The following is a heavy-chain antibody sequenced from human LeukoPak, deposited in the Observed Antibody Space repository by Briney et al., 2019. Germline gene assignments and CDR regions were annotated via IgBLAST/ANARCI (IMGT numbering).Heavy chain of an antibody. CDR1: GFTFSSYA. V-gene: IGHV3-23*01. CDR2: ISGSGGST. Sequence: PGGSLRLSCAASGFTFSSYAMSWVRQAPGKGLEWVSAISGSGGSTYYADPVKGRFTISRDNSKNTLYLQMNSLRAEDTAVYYCANLRPIYLYFDPWGQGTLVTVSS. J-gene: IGHJ5*02. D-gene: IGHD2-2*02. CDR3: ANLRPIYLYFDP.